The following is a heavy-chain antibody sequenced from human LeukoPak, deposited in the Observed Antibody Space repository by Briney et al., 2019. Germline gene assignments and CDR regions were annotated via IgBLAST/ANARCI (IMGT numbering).Heavy chain of an antibody. V-gene: IGHV3-23*01. Sequence: GGSLRLSCAASGFIFTNYAMTWVRQAPGKGLEWVSGICANGSTTYYADSVKGRFTISRDKSKNTLYLQMNSLRVADTAVYYCGKDPNGDYVGGSDFWGQGTMVTASS. CDR3: GKDPNGDYVGGSDF. CDR1: GFIFTNYA. CDR2: ICANGSTT. J-gene: IGHJ3*01. D-gene: IGHD3-16*01.